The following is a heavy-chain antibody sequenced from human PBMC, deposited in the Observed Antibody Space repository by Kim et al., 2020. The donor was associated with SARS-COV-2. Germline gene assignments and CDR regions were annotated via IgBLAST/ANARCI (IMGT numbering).Heavy chain of an antibody. CDR3: ARGGYYDILTGTRGDAFDI. J-gene: IGHJ3*02. D-gene: IGHD3-9*01. V-gene: IGHV4-31*03. CDR1: GGSISSGGYY. CDR2: IYYSGST. Sequence: SETLSLTCTVSGGSISSGGYYWSWIRQHPGKGLEWIGYIYYSGSTYYNPSLKSRVTISVDTSKNQFSLKLSSVTAADTAVYYCARGGYYDILTGTRGDAFDIWGQGTMVTVSS.